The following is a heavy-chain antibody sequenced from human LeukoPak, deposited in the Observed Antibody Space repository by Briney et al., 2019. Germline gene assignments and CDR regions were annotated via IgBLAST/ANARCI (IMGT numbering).Heavy chain of an antibody. D-gene: IGHD3-3*01. Sequence: PGGSLRLSCAASGFTVSSNYMSWVRQAPGKGLEWVSVIYSGGSTYYADSVKGRFTISRDNSKNTLYLQMNSLRAEDTAVYYCAKSRKDFWSGFRDYYFDYWGQGTLVTVSS. CDR1: GFTVSSNY. CDR3: AKSRKDFWSGFRDYYFDY. J-gene: IGHJ4*02. CDR2: IYSGGST. V-gene: IGHV3-53*01.